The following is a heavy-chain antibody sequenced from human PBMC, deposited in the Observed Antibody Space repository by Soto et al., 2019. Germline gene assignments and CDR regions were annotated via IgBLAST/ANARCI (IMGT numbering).Heavy chain of an antibody. CDR3: AKDMTTVTTSAFDI. V-gene: IGHV3-23*01. D-gene: IGHD4-17*01. CDR2: TSASGATT. CDR1: GFTFSTYA. Sequence: GGSLRLSCAASGFTFSTYAMSWVRQAPGKGLDWVSFTSASGATTYYADSVKGRFTISRDNSKNTLYLQMNSLRAEDTAVYYCAKDMTTVTTSAFDIWGQGTMVTVSS. J-gene: IGHJ3*02.